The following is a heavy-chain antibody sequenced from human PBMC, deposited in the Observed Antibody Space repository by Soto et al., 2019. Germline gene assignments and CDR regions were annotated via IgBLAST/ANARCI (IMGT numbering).Heavy chain of an antibody. CDR3: ARVQDGYSGYDGQDY. J-gene: IGHJ4*02. Sequence: GGSLRLSCAASGFTFSSYAMHWVRQAPGKGLEWVAVISYDGSNKYYADSVKGRFTISRDNSKNTLYLQMNSLRAEDTAVYYCARVQDGYSGYDGQDYWGQGTLVTVSS. V-gene: IGHV3-30-3*01. D-gene: IGHD5-12*01. CDR1: GFTFSSYA. CDR2: ISYDGSNK.